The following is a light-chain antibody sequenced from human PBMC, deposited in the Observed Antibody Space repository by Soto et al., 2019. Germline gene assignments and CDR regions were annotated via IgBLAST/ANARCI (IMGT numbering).Light chain of an antibody. Sequence: EIVLTQSPGTLSLSPGERDTLSCRASQSVSSSYLAWYQQKPGQAPRLLIYGASSRATGIPDRFNGSGSWTDFTLSFSRLEPEDFAVYYCQQYGSSPPWTFGQGTKVDIK. CDR2: GAS. V-gene: IGKV3-20*01. CDR3: QQYGSSPPWT. J-gene: IGKJ1*01. CDR1: QSVSSSY.